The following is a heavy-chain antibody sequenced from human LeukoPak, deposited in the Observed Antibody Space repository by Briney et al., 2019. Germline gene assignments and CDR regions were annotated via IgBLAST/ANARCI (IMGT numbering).Heavy chain of an antibody. CDR2: ISYDGSNK. CDR3: AKEVNFDY. V-gene: IGHV3-30*18. J-gene: IGHJ4*02. D-gene: IGHD3-22*01. CDR1: GFTFSSYG. Sequence: PGRSLRLSCAASGFTFSSYGMHWVRQAPGKGLEWVAVISYDGSNKYYADSVKGRFTISRDNSKNTLYLQMNSLRAEDTAVYYCAKEVNFDYWGQGTLVTVSS.